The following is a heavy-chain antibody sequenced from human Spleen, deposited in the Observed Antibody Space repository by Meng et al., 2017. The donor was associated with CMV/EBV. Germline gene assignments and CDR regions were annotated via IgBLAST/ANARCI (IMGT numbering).Heavy chain of an antibody. D-gene: IGHD1-14*01. CDR3: TDTGALTPN. J-gene: IGHJ4*02. V-gene: IGHV3-15*01. CDR2: IKTKVSGGTA. CDR1: GFPFRKAW. Sequence: CAGSGFPFRKAWMIWVRQAPGKGLEWVARIKTKVSGGTADYAAPVKGRFTISRDDSKSTLYLQMNSLKTEDTGVYYCTDTGALTPNWGQGTLVTVSS.